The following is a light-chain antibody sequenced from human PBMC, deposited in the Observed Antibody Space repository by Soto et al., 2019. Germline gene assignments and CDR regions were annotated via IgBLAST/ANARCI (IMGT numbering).Light chain of an antibody. J-gene: IGLJ1*01. CDR2: EVV. Sequence: QSVLTQAPCASGSPGQSVTISWAGTKGDIGVYDFVSWYQHHPGKAPRLIIYEVVQRPSGVPDRFSGSKSGNAASLTVSGLQAADESDYFYKSYAGSNPSVFGSGPKVNVL. CDR1: KGDIGVYDF. V-gene: IGLV2-8*01. CDR3: KSYAGSNPSV.